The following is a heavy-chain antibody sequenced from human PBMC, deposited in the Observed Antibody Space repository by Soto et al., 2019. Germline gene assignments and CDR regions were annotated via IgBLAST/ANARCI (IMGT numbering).Heavy chain of an antibody. Sequence: QVQLVQSGAEVKKPGSSLKVSCKASGGTFSSYTFNWVRQAPGQGLKCMGQISGTFGTTNYAQKFQGRITITADRSTTTVSMELSSLRSEDTAVYYCATSTSGGGEFDFWGQGTLITVSS. D-gene: IGHD3-16*01. V-gene: IGHV1-69*14. CDR1: GGTFSSYT. CDR3: ATSTSGGGEFDF. J-gene: IGHJ4*02. CDR2: ISGTFGTT.